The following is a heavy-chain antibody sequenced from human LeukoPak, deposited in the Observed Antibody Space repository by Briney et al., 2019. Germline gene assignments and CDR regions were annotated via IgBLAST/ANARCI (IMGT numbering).Heavy chain of an antibody. CDR1: GLTLGIYG. V-gene: IGHV3-33*01. CDR2: IWNNGRDE. J-gene: IGHJ4*02. Sequence: GGSLRLSCAASGLTLGIYGMRWVRQAPGKGLEWVAIIWNNGRDEYYADSVKGRFTVSRDNSNNVVYLHMNSVRAEDTAVYYCARDRNNYCFDYCGQGTQVTVSS. CDR3: ARDRNNYCFDY. D-gene: IGHD1-20*01.